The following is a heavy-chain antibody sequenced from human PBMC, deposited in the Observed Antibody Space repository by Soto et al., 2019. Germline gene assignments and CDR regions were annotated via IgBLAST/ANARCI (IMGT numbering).Heavy chain of an antibody. D-gene: IGHD2-8*01. V-gene: IGHV3-30-3*01. CDR1: GFTFSSYA. J-gene: IGHJ5*02. Sequence: QVQLVESGGGVVQPGRSLRLSCAASGFTFSSYAMHWVRQAPGKGLEWVAVISYDGSNKYYADSVKGRFTISRDNSKNTLYLQMNSLRAEDTAVYYCARGSPCTNCVCYQPPTYNWFDPWGQGTLVTVSS. CDR3: ARGSPCTNCVCYQPPTYNWFDP. CDR2: ISYDGSNK.